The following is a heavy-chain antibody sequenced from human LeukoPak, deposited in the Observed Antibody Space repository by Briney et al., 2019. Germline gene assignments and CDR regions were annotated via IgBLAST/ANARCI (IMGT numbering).Heavy chain of an antibody. Sequence: GGSLRICCAASGFTFSSYGMHWVRQTPGKGLERVAVISYDGSNKYYADSVKGRFTISRDNSKNTLYLQMNSLRAEDTAVYYCAKDAPYYGSGSPPKLDYWGQGTLVTVSS. CDR3: AKDAPYYGSGSPPKLDY. CDR1: GFTFSSYG. V-gene: IGHV3-30*18. D-gene: IGHD3-10*01. CDR2: ISYDGSNK. J-gene: IGHJ4*02.